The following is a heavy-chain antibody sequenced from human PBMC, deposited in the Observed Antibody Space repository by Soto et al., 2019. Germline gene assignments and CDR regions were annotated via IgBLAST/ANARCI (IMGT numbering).Heavy chain of an antibody. V-gene: IGHV3-30-3*01. J-gene: IGHJ4*02. CDR2: ISYDGSNK. CDR1: GFTFSSYA. D-gene: IGHD2-15*01. CDR3: ARDAADIVVVVAASSYFDY. Sequence: QVQLVESGGGVVQPGRSLRLSCAASGFTFSSYAMHWVRQAPGKGLEWVAVISYDGSNKYYADSVKGRFTISRDNSKNTLYLQKNSLRAEDTAVYYCARDAADIVVVVAASSYFDYWGQGTLVTVSS.